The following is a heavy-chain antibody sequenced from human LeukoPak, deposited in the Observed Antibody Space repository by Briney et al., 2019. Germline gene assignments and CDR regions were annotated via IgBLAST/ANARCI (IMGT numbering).Heavy chain of an antibody. CDR1: GGTFSSYA. D-gene: IGHD3-16*01. CDR3: AREGVGELSFDY. V-gene: IGHV1-69*01. J-gene: IGHJ4*02. CDR2: IIPIFGTA. Sequence: SVKVSCKASGGTFSSYAISWVRQAPGQGLEWMGGIIPIFGTANYAQKFQGRVTITADESTSTAYMGLSSLRSEDTAVYYCAREGVGELSFDYWGQGTLVTVSS.